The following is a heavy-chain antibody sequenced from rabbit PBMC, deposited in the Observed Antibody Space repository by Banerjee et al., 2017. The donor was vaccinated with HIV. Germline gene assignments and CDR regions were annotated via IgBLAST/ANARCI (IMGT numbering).Heavy chain of an antibody. CDR1: GFSFSNKYV. V-gene: IGHV1S47*01. CDR3: ARDAGYAGSNL. CDR2: INSSSRNV. J-gene: IGHJ4*01. Sequence: QEQLEESGGDLVKPEGSLTITCTASGFSFSNKYVMCWVRQAPGKGLEWIGCINSSSRNVVYASWVNGRFTISRSTSLNTVSLQMTSLTAADTATYFCARDAGYAGSNLWGPGTLVTVS. D-gene: IGHD4-2*01.